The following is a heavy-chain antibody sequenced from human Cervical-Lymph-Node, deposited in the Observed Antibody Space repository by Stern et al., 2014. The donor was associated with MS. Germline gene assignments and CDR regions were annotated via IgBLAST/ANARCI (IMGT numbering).Heavy chain of an antibody. J-gene: IGHJ4*02. V-gene: IGHV3-74*02. D-gene: IGHD3-10*01. CDR1: GFTFSTYW. CDR2: IDSDGSTT. CDR3: ARAISAMVRGVTDY. Sequence: EVQLVQSGGGLVQPGGSLRLSCAASGFTFSTYWMHWVRQAPGKGLVWVSRIDSDGSTTRYADFVNGRFTISRDNAKNTLYLQMNSLRAEDTAVYYCARAISAMVRGVTDYWGQGTLVTFSS.